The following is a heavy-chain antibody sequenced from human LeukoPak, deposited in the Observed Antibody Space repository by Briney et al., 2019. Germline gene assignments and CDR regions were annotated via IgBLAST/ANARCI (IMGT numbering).Heavy chain of an antibody. V-gene: IGHV3-23*01. CDR1: GFTFSNYA. CDR2: ASASGAGT. Sequence: GSLRLSCAASGFTFSNYAMNWVRQAPGEGLEWVSTASASGAGTYYADSVRGRFTISRDNFKNMLYLQMDSLRAEDTAVYYCTKDHYYASGSYSDWGQGTLVTVSS. CDR3: TKDHYYASGSYSD. D-gene: IGHD3-10*01. J-gene: IGHJ4*02.